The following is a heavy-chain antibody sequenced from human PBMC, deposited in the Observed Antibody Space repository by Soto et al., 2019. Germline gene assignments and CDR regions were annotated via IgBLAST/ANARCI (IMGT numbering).Heavy chain of an antibody. Sequence: SETLSLTCTVSGGSISSYYWSWIRQPPGKGLEWIGYIYYSGSTNYNPSLKSRVTISVDTSKNQFSLKLSSVTAADTAVYYCARSSASSSGPNWFDPWGQGTLVTV. CDR2: IYYSGST. D-gene: IGHD6-6*01. CDR3: ARSSASSSGPNWFDP. V-gene: IGHV4-59*01. J-gene: IGHJ5*02. CDR1: GGSISSYY.